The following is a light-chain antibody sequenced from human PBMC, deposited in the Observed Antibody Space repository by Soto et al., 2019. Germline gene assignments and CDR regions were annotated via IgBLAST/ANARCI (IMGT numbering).Light chain of an antibody. CDR2: GAS. Sequence: EIVLTQSPGTLSLSPGERATLSCRASQSVDSKYLAWYQQKPGQAPRLLIYGASSRATGIPDRFSGSESGTEFTLTISSLQSEDFAVYYCQQYNDWPSTFGPGTKVDI. V-gene: IGKV3D-15*01. CDR1: QSVDSKY. CDR3: QQYNDWPST. J-gene: IGKJ3*01.